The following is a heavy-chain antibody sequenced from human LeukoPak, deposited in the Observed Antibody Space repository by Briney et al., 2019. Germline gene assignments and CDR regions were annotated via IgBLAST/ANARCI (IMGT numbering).Heavy chain of an antibody. CDR2: IYYSGST. CDR3: ARHVYWSGYSAWFDP. CDR1: GGSISSYY. J-gene: IGHJ5*02. Sequence: PSETLSLTCTVSGGSISSYYWSWIRQPPGKGLEWIGYIYYSGSTYYNPSLKSRVTISVDTSKNQFSLKLSSVTAADTAVYYCARHVYWSGYSAWFDPWGQGTLVTVSS. V-gene: IGHV4-59*08. D-gene: IGHD3-3*01.